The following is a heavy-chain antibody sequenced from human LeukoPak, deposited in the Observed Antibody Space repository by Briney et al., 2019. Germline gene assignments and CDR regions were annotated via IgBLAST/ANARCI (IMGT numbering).Heavy chain of an antibody. CDR2: IYYSVST. CDR3: ASSRGGTMVRGVMYYYYGMDV. J-gene: IGHJ6*02. D-gene: IGHD3-10*01. Sequence: SETLSLTCTVSGGSISSYSWSWIRQPPGKGLEWIGYIYYSVSTNYNPSLKSRVTISVDTSKNQFSLKLSSVTAADTAVYYCASSRGGTMVRGVMYYYYGMDVWGQGTTVTVSS. V-gene: IGHV4-59*01. CDR1: GGSISSYS.